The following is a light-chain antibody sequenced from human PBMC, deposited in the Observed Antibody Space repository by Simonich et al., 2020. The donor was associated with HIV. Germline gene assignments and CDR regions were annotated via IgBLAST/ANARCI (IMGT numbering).Light chain of an antibody. V-gene: IGLV2-8*01. Sequence: QSALTQPPSASGTPGQSFTISCTGTSSDVGGYDYVSWYQQHPGKAPNLMIYEVSKRPSGVPDHFSGSKSGNTAYLTVSGLQAEDEADYYCSSYAGSNNLVFGGGTKLTVL. CDR1: SSDVGGYDY. CDR2: EVS. J-gene: IGLJ2*01. CDR3: SSYAGSNNLV.